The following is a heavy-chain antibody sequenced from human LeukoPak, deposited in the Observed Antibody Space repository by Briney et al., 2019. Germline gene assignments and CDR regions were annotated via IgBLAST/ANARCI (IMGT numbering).Heavy chain of an antibody. CDR1: GGSINTYY. CDR2: IYYSGTT. Sequence: PSETLSLTCTVSGGSINTYYWSWIRQPPGEGLEWIGNIYYSGTTSYNPSLGSRVIISVDTSKSQFSLKLSSVTAADTAVYYCARSAKWLWFGELWLAYWGQGTLVTVSS. V-gene: IGHV4-59*08. J-gene: IGHJ4*02. D-gene: IGHD3-10*01. CDR3: ARSAKWLWFGELWLAY.